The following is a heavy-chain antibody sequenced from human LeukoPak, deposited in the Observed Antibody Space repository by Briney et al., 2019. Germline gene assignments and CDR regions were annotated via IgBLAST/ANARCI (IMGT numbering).Heavy chain of an antibody. Sequence: GSSVKVSCKASGGTFSSYAISWVRQAPGQGLEWMGGIIPIFGTANYAQKSQGRVTITTDESTSTAYMELSSLRSEDTAVYYCARGVGYCSSTSCRNYYYYYMDVWGKGTTVTVSS. CDR3: ARGVGYCSSTSCRNYYYYYMDV. D-gene: IGHD2-2*01. V-gene: IGHV1-69*05. J-gene: IGHJ6*03. CDR1: GGTFSSYA. CDR2: IIPIFGTA.